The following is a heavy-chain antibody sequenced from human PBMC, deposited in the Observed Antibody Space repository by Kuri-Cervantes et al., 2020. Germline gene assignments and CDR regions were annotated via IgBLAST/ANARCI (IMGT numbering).Heavy chain of an antibody. CDR1: GYTFTSYA. D-gene: IGHD3-10*01. CDR3: ASAYYGSGSPIYGMDV. CDR2: INPNSGGT. Sequence: ASVKVSCKASGYTFTSYAMNWARQAPGQGLEWMGWINPNSGGTNYAQKFQGWVTMTRDTSISTAYMELSRLRSDDTAVYYCASAYYGSGSPIYGMDVWGQGTTVTVSS. V-gene: IGHV1-2*04. J-gene: IGHJ6*02.